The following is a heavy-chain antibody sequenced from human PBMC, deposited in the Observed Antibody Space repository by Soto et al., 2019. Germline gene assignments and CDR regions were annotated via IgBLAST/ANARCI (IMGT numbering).Heavy chain of an antibody. D-gene: IGHD3-10*01. CDR3: ARDRYYALGGFDY. CDR2: FFYTGST. CDR1: GGSVSSEHYY. Sequence: SETLSLTCTVSGGSVSSEHYYWNWIRQAPGKGLEWIGYFFYTGSTNYNPSLESRLTMSVDMSKNQFSLKLSSVTAADTAVYYCARDRYYALGGFDYWGQGTLVTVSS. J-gene: IGHJ4*02. V-gene: IGHV4-61*01.